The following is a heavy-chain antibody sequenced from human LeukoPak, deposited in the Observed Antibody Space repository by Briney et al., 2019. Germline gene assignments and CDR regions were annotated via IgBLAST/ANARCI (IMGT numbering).Heavy chain of an antibody. J-gene: IGHJ4*02. CDR2: IFYSGIT. CDR1: GDSISNSY. CDR3: ARDRSADRGFDY. V-gene: IGHV4-59*01. Sequence: PSETLSLTCTVSGDSISNSYWSWIRQPPGKRLEWIGYIFYSGITNYNPSLKSRVTMSVDTSRNQFSLKLKSVTAADTAVYYCARDRSADRGFDYWGQGTLVNVSS.